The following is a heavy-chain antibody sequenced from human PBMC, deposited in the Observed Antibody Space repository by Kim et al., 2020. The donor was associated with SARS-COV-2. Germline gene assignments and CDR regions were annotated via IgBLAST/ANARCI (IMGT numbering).Heavy chain of an antibody. V-gene: IGHV3-64*01. CDR3: VRGRAGQLVRYFDY. CDR1: GFSFSSYA. CDR2: ISSNGVST. Sequence: GSLRLSCAASGFSFSSYAMHWVRQAPGKGLEHVSAISSNGVSTYYANSVKGRFTISRDNSKNTVYLQMGSLRAEDMAVYYCVRGRAGQLVRYFDYWGQGTLVTVSS. J-gene: IGHJ4*02. D-gene: IGHD6-13*01.